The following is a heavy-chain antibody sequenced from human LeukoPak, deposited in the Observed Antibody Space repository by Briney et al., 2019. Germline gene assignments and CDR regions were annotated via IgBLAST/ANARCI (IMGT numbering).Heavy chain of an antibody. J-gene: IGHJ6*02. CDR1: GYTFTNFG. CDR2: ISAYNGVT. D-gene: IGHD6-13*01. Sequence: ASVKVSCKTSGYTFTNFGVGWVRQAPGQGLEWMGWISAYNGVTNYAQQLQGRVTMTTDTSTSTVYMELSSLRSEDTAVYYCARDWYGSSWYVIYYYGMDVWGQGTTVTVSS. V-gene: IGHV1-18*01. CDR3: ARDWYGSSWYVIYYYGMDV.